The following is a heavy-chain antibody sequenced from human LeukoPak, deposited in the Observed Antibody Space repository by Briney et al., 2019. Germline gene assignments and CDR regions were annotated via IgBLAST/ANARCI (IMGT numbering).Heavy chain of an antibody. CDR2: IRGGGSNT. CDR3: AKCSASYSNDAFDV. Sequence: PGGSLRLSCAASGFTFNNYAMNWVRQAPGKGLEWVSDIRGGGSNTRYSDSVKGRFIISRDNSKNILYLQMNSLRAEDTAIYYCAKCSASYSNDAFDVWGRGTMVTVSS. CDR1: GFTFNNYA. D-gene: IGHD3-10*02. V-gene: IGHV3-23*01. J-gene: IGHJ3*01.